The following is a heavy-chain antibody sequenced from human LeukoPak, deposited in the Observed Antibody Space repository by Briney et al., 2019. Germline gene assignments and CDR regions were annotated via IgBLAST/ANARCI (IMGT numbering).Heavy chain of an antibody. V-gene: IGHV1-69*05. CDR3: ARDACSSTSCSDY. J-gene: IGHJ4*02. Sequence: SVKVSCKASGGTFSSYAISWVRQAPGQGLEWMGGIIPIFGTANYAQKFQGRVTITTDESTNTAYMELSSLRSEDTAVYYCARDACSSTSCSDYWGQGTLVTVSS. CDR1: GGTFSSYA. D-gene: IGHD2-2*01. CDR2: IIPIFGTA.